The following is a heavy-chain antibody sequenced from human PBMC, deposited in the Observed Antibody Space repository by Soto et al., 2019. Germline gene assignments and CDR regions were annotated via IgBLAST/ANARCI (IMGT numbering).Heavy chain of an antibody. CDR2: IYYIGNN. D-gene: IGHD4-17*01. J-gene: IGHJ4*02. CDR3: GGQDYVAKGYYFEY. Sequence: QLQLQESGSGLVKPSETLSLTCMVSNGSISSRSSYWGWIRQTPGKWLELIGIIYYIGNNYYNPSLKSRVTISIDTSKTQFSLKMNSVTAADTAVYFCGGQDYVAKGYYFEYWGQSALVTVSS. V-gene: IGHV4-39*01. CDR1: NGSISSRSSY.